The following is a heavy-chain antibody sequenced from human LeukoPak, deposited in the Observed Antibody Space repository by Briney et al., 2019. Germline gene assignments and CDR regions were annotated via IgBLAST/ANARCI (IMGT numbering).Heavy chain of an antibody. D-gene: IGHD4-23*01. J-gene: IGHJ3*02. CDR3: ARAMLTVTTVDDAFDI. Sequence: QDRVTITRDTSASTAYMELSSLRSEDTAVYYCARAMLTVTTVDDAFDIWGQGTMVTVSS. V-gene: IGHV1-3*01.